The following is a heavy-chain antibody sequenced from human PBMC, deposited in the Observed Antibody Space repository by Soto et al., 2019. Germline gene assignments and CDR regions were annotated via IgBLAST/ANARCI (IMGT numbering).Heavy chain of an antibody. CDR3: ARAHRYYDYPDI. V-gene: IGHV4-30-4*01. D-gene: IGHD3-22*01. CDR2: IHYSETI. Sequence: QVQLQESGPGLVKASQTLSLTCTVSGASVNSGDYYWSWVRQPPGRGLEWIVYIHYSETIYYHPSLKSRVQILVETFQNQFSLEVSSVTAADTAVYSCARAHRYYDYPDIWGQGTTVTVSS. J-gene: IGHJ3*02. CDR1: GASVNSGDYY.